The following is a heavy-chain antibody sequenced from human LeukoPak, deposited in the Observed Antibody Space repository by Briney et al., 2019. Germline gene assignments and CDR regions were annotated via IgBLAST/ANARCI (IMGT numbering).Heavy chain of an antibody. D-gene: IGHD3-22*01. V-gene: IGHV3-23*01. CDR1: GFTFSSYA. CDR3: AEDRTRGNYYDSSGYQTHAFDI. CDR2: ISGSGGST. Sequence: GGSLRLSCAASGFTFSSYAMSWVRQAPGKGLEWVSAISGSGGSTYYADSVKGRFTISRDNSKNTLYLQMNSLRAEDTAVYYCAEDRTRGNYYDSSGYQTHAFDIWGQGTMSPSLQ. J-gene: IGHJ3*02.